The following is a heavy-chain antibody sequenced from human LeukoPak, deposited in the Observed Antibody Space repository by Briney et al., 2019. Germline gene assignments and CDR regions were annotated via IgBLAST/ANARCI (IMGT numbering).Heavy chain of an antibody. CDR1: GFTFSSYW. CDR2: IKQDGSEK. Sequence: GGSLRLSCAASGFTFSSYWMSWVRQAPGKGLEWVANIKQDGSEKYYVDSVKGRFTISRDNAKNSLYLQMNSLRAEDTAVYYCARESGPFWSSSFGYYYYYMDVWGKGTTVTVSS. CDR3: ARESGPFWSSSFGYYYYYMDV. D-gene: IGHD6-13*01. J-gene: IGHJ6*03. V-gene: IGHV3-7*01.